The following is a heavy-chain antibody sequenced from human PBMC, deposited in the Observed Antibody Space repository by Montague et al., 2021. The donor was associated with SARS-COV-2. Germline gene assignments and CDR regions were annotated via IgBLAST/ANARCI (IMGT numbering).Heavy chain of an antibody. CDR1: GFNFSSYE. D-gene: IGHD1-26*01. Sequence: SWRISCAASGFNFSSYEMNWVRQAPGKGLEWASYISSSGSTIYYADSVKGRFTIPRDNAKNSLYLQMNSLRAEDTAVYHCASDRPRIVGATDFDYWGQGTLVTVSS. CDR3: ASDRPRIVGATDFDY. CDR2: ISSSGSTI. V-gene: IGHV3-48*03. J-gene: IGHJ4*02.